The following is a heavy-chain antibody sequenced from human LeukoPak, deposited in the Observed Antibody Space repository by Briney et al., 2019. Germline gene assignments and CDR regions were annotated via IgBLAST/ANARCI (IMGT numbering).Heavy chain of an antibody. V-gene: IGHV1-18*01. CDR1: GYTFTSYG. CDR3: AKGRIVVVPAATYYYGMDV. CDR2: ISAYNGNT. J-gene: IGHJ6*02. D-gene: IGHD2-2*01. Sequence: ASVKVSCKASGYTFTSYGISWVRQAPGQGLEWMGWISAYNGNTNYAQKLQGRVTMTTDTSTGTAYMELRSLRSDDTAVYYCAKGRIVVVPAATYYYGMDVWGQGTTVTVSS.